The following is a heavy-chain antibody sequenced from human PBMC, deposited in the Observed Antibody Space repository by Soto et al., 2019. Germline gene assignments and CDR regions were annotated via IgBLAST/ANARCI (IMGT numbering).Heavy chain of an antibody. J-gene: IGHJ3*02. D-gene: IGHD6-13*01. CDR1: GFTFTSSA. V-gene: IGHV1-58*01. Sequence: GASEKVSCKASGFTFTSSAVQWVRQARGQRLEWIGWIVVGSGNTNYAQKFQERVTITRDMSTSTAYMELSSLISEDTAVYYCAADPYSNAAFDIWGQGTMVTVSS. CDR3: AADPYSNAAFDI. CDR2: IVVGSGNT.